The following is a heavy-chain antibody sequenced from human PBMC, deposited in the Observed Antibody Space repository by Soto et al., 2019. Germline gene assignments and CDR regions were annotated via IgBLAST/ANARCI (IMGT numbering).Heavy chain of an antibody. Sequence: NSGGSLRLSCAASGFTFSSYSMNWVRQAPGKGLEWVSSISSSSSYIYYADSVKGRFTISRDNAKNSLYLQMNSLRAEDTAVYYCARAVGYCSGGSCLPFDYWGQGSLVTVSS. CDR2: ISSSSSYI. J-gene: IGHJ4*02. V-gene: IGHV3-21*01. D-gene: IGHD2-15*01. CDR1: GFTFSSYS. CDR3: ARAVGYCSGGSCLPFDY.